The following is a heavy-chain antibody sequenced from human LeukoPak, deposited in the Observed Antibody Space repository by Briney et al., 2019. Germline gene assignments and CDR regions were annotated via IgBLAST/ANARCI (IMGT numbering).Heavy chain of an antibody. D-gene: IGHD1-1*01. J-gene: IGHJ3*02. V-gene: IGHV4-4*07. Sequence: PSETLSLTCTVSSGSIPSYWWSWIRQPAGKGLEWIGRIYTSGSTNYNPSLKSRVTMSVDTSKNQFSLKLSSVTAADTAVYYCARPNWNWGGGAFDIWGQGTMVTVSS. CDR2: IYTSGST. CDR1: SGSIPSYW. CDR3: ARPNWNWGGGAFDI.